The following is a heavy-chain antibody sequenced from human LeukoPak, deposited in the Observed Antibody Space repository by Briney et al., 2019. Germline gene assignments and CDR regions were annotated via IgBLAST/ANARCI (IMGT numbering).Heavy chain of an antibody. CDR3: AKNGDRGAYCSGGSCYPYYYYYIDV. Sequence: GGSLRLSCAASGFTFSSYSMSWVRQAPGKGLEWVSAISATGGTTYYADSVKGRFTISRDNSKNTLYLQMNSLRAEDTAIYYCAKNGDRGAYCSGGSCYPYYYYYIDVWGKGTTVTISS. D-gene: IGHD2-15*01. V-gene: IGHV3-23*01. CDR2: ISATGGTT. J-gene: IGHJ6*03. CDR1: GFTFSSYS.